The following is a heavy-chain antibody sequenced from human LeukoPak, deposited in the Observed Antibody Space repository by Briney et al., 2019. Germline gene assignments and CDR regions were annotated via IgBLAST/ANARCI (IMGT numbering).Heavy chain of an antibody. CDR2: ISYDGSNK. CDR3: TSSLGGIDY. V-gene: IGHV3-30*04. Sequence: GSLRLSCAASGFTFSSYAMHWVRQAPGKGLEWVAVISYDGSNKYYADSVKGRFTISRDNSKNTLYLQMNSLRAEDTAVYYCTSSLGGIDYWGQGTLVTVSS. CDR1: GFTFSSYA. J-gene: IGHJ4*02. D-gene: IGHD3-16*01.